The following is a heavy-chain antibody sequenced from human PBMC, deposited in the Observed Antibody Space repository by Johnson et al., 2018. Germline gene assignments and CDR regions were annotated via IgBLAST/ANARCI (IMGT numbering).Heavy chain of an antibody. V-gene: IGHV4-34*01. CDR2: INHSGNT. D-gene: IGHD2-15*01. J-gene: IGHJ6*03. CDR1: GGSFSGYY. Sequence: QVQLQQWGAGLLKPSETLSLICAVYGGSFSGYYWSWIRQPPGKGLESIGEINHSGNTNFNPSLKSRVTISVDTSKNQFSLKLSSVTAADTAVYYCARGLGYCGGCSCYSDYYDMDVWGKGTTVTVSS. CDR3: ARGLGYCGGCSCYSDYYDMDV.